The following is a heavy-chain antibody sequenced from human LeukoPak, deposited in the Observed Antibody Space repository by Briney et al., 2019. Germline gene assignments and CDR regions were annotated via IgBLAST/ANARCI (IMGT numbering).Heavy chain of an antibody. V-gene: IGHV3-48*03. J-gene: IGHJ5*02. CDR1: GFTFSSSA. CDR3: ARDVSYYGGYWFDP. D-gene: IGHD4-23*01. CDR2: ISSAASTR. Sequence: GGSLRLSCAASGFTFSSSAMNWVRQAPGKGLEWVSYISSAASTRYYADSVKGRFTISRDNAKNSLYLQMNSLRGQDTAVYYFARDVSYYGGYWFDPWGQGTLVTVSS.